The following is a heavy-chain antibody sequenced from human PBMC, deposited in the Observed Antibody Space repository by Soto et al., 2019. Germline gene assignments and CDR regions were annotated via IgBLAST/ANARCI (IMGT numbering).Heavy chain of an antibody. D-gene: IGHD5-12*01. CDR2: IFYSGST. J-gene: IGHJ5*02. CDR3: ARYGGYEGLRFDP. Sequence: PSETLSLTCTVSGGSISSGDYYWSWIRQPPGKGLEWIGYIFYSGSTYYNPSLKSRVTISVDTSKNQFSLKLSSVTAADTVVYYCARYGGYEGLRFDPWGQGTLVTVSS. CDR1: GGSISSGDYY. V-gene: IGHV4-30-4*01.